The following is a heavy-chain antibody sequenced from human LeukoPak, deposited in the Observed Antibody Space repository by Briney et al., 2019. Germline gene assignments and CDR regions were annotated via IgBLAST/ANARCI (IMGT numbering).Heavy chain of an antibody. CDR2: I. J-gene: IGHJ4*02. V-gene: IGHV3-48*02. Sequence: IFYPDFVKGRFTISRDNAKNSLYLQMNALRDEDMAIYYCARDHDWAFDLWGQGTLVTVSS. CDR3: ARDHDWAFDL. D-gene: IGHD3-9*01.